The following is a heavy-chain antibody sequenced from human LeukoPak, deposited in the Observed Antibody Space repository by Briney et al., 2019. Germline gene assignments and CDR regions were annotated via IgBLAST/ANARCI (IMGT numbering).Heavy chain of an antibody. CDR2: MNPNSGNT. CDR1: GYTFTSYD. J-gene: IGHJ4*02. CDR3: ARGAVAGLDY. V-gene: IGHV1-8*01. Sequence: HGASVKVSCEASGYTFTSYDINWVRQATGQGLEWMGWMNPNSGNTGYAQKFQGGVTMTRNTSISTAYMELSSLRSEDTAVYYCARGAVAGLDYWGQGTLVTVSS. D-gene: IGHD6-19*01.